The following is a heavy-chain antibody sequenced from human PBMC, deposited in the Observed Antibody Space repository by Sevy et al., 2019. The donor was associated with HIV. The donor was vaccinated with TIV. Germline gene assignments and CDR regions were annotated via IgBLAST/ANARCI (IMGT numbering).Heavy chain of an antibody. D-gene: IGHD1-1*01. V-gene: IGHV1-46*01. CDR1: GYSFTEFY. CDR2: IKPNDDFI. CDR3: ARDVSLGTTDGFYFDY. J-gene: IGHJ4*02. Sequence: ASVNVSCKASGYSFTEFYMHWVRQAPGQGLEWMGIIKPNDDFIRYAQRFQGRITMTRDASTRTVYMELSSLRFEDTAMYYCARDVSLGTTDGFYFDYWGQGTLVTVSS.